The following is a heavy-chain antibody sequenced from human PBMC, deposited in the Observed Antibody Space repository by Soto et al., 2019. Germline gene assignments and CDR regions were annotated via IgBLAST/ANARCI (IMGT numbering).Heavy chain of an antibody. D-gene: IGHD5-18*01. CDR3: ARDLLNSYGYYYYGMDV. CDR2: ISSSGSTI. V-gene: IGHV3-11*01. CDR1: GFTFSDYY. J-gene: IGHJ6*02. Sequence: GGSLRLSCAASGFTFSDYYMSWIRQAPGKGLEWVSYISSSGSTIYYADSVKGRFTISRDNAKNSLYLQMNSLRAEDTAVYYCARDLLNSYGYYYYGMDVWGQGTTVTVSS.